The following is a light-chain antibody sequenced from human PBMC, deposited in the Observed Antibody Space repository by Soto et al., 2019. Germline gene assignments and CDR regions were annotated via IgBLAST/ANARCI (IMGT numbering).Light chain of an antibody. CDR3: SSYAGINFWV. J-gene: IGLJ3*02. CDR1: SSDVGGYNY. CDR2: EVS. Sequence: QSVLTQPPSAPGSPGQSVTISCTGTSSDVGGYNYVSWYQQHPGKAPKLMIYEVSKRPSGVPDRFSGSKSGNTASLTVSGLQAEDEADYYCSSYAGINFWVFGGGTKLTVL. V-gene: IGLV2-8*01.